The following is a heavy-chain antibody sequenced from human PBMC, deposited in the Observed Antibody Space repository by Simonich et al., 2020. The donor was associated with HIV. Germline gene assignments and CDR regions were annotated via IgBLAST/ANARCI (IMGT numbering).Heavy chain of an antibody. V-gene: IGHV4-34*01. Sequence: QVQLQQWGAGLLKPSETLSLPCAVYGGSFSGYYWSWIRQPPGKGLEWIGEINHSERTNYNPSLKSRVTISVDTSKNQFSLKLSSVTAADTAVYYCARLTAGGLGEYFQHWGQGTLVTVSS. CDR3: ARLTAGGLGEYFQH. D-gene: IGHD6-13*01. CDR2: INHSERT. CDR1: GGSFSGYY. J-gene: IGHJ1*01.